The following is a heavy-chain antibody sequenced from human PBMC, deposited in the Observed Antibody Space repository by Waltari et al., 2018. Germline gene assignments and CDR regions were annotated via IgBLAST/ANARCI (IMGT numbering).Heavy chain of an antibody. D-gene: IGHD2-15*01. CDR3: AGSLSGGKEFDP. V-gene: IGHV1-69*08. J-gene: IGHJ5*02. Sequence: QVQLVQSGAEVKKPGSSVKVSCKASGGTFSSYAISWVRQAPGQGLEWMGRIIPIVGTANYAQKFQGRVTITADKSTSTAYMELSSLRSEDTAVYYCAGSLSGGKEFDPWGQGTLVTVSS. CDR2: IIPIVGTA. CDR1: GGTFSSYA.